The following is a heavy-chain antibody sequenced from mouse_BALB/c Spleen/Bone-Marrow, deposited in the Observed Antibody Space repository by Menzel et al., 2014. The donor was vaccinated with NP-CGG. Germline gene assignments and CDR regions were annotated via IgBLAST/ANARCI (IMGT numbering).Heavy chain of an antibody. CDR2: IDPANGNT. CDR3: TRGEDY. CDR1: GLNIKDTF. J-gene: IGHJ2*01. Sequence: VQLQQSGAELVKPGASVKLSCTGSGLNIKDTFMHWVKQRPEQGLEWIGRIDPANGNTKYDPKFQCKATITADTSSNTAYLQLTSLTSEDTAVYYCTRGEDYWGQGTTLAVSS. V-gene: IGHV14-3*02.